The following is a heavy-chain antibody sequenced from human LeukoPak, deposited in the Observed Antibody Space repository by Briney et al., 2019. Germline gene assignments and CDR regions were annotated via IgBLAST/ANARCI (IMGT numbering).Heavy chain of an antibody. J-gene: IGHJ3*02. CDR1: GGSISSSNW. CDR3: ARGVYGDYPDDAFDN. CDR2: IYHSGST. D-gene: IGHD4-17*01. Sequence: SETLSLTCTVSGGSISSSNWWSWVRQPPGKGLEWIGEIYHSGSTNYNPSLKSRVTISVDKSKNQFSLKLSSVTAADTAVYYCARGVYGDYPDDAFDNWGQGTMVTVSS. V-gene: IGHV4-4*02.